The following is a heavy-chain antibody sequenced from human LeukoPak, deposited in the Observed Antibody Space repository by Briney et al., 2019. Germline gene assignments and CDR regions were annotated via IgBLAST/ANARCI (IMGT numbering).Heavy chain of an antibody. J-gene: IGHJ4*02. D-gene: IGHD3-3*01. Sequence: GPLRLSCAATGFPFSNYGMSWARQAPGKGLEWVSDISGSGGSTYYADSVKGRFTISRDNSKNTLYLQMNSLRAEDTAVYYCANTKYDFWSDTDCWGQGTLVTVSS. CDR3: ANTKYDFWSDTDC. V-gene: IGHV3-23*01. CDR2: ISGSGGST. CDR1: GFPFSNYG.